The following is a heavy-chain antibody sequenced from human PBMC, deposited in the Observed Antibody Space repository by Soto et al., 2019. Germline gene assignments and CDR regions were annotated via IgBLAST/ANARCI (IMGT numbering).Heavy chain of an antibody. CDR3: ASGRYGDY. CDR2: ISAHNGNT. CDR1: GYTFTSYG. D-gene: IGHD1-26*01. V-gene: IGHV1-18*01. J-gene: IGHJ4*02. Sequence: QVHLVQSGAEVKKPGASVKVSCKASGYTFTSYGITWVRQAPGQGLEWMGRISAHNGNTDYAQKLQGRVIVTTDTATSTAYMELRSLRSDDTAVYYCASGRYGDYWGQGARVTASS.